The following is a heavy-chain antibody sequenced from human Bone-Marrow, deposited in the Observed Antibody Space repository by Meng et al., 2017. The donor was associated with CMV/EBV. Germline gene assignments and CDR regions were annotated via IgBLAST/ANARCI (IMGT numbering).Heavy chain of an antibody. V-gene: IGHV3-48*04. J-gene: IGHJ3*02. CDR2: ISSSSTI. Sequence: LSLTCAASGFTFSSYSMNWVRQAPGKGLEWVSYISSSSTIYYADSVKGRFTISRDNAKNSLYLQMNSLRAEDTAVYYCARDGDRGIFGVGEDAFDIWGQGTMVTVSS. CDR1: GFTFSSYS. D-gene: IGHD3-3*01. CDR3: ARDGDRGIFGVGEDAFDI.